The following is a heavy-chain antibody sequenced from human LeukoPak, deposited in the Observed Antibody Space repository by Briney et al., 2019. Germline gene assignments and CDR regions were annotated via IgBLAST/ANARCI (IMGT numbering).Heavy chain of an antibody. CDR2: INHSGST. CDR1: GGSFSGYY. D-gene: IGHD3-9*01. Sequence: SETLSLTCAVYGGSFSGYYWSWIRQPPGKGLEWIGEINHSGSTNYNPSLKSRVTISVDTSKNQFSLKLSSVTAADTAVYYCARDHLDDYYDILTGYFHAFWGQGTLVTVSS. J-gene: IGHJ4*02. CDR3: ARDHLDDYYDILTGYFHAF. V-gene: IGHV4-34*01.